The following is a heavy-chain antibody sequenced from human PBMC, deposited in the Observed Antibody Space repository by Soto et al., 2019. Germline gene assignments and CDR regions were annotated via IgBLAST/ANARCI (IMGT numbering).Heavy chain of an antibody. D-gene: IGHD2-15*01. CDR3: ARATRYCSPGSCSNLDN. CDR2: MNPNSGDT. CDR1: GYTFTKYD. V-gene: IGHV1-8*01. Sequence: QVQLVQSGAEVKEPGASVRVSCKASGYTFTKYDINWVRQATGQGLEWMGWMNPNSGDTGSTQKFQGRVTMTRDTSISTAYMELSSLRSDDTAVYYCARATRYCSPGSCSNLDNWGQGTLVTVSS. J-gene: IGHJ4*02.